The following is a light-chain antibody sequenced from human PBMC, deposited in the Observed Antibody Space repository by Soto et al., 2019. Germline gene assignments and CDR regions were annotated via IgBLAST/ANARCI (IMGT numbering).Light chain of an antibody. V-gene: IGKV1-33*01. Sequence: DIQMTQSASSLSASVGDRVTITCQASQVISNYLNWYQQKPGKAPKLLIYDISTLEIGVPSRFSGSGSGTDFTFTITGLQPEDIATYYCQQSYTTPFTFGPGTKVDIK. CDR2: DIS. CDR1: QVISNY. J-gene: IGKJ3*01. CDR3: QQSYTTPFT.